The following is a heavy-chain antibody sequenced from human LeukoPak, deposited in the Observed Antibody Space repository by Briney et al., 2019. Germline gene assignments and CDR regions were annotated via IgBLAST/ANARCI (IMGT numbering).Heavy chain of an antibody. CDR3: ARDRPRRGPGDHDY. D-gene: IGHD7-27*01. CDR2: ISTYDAKT. CDR1: GDTFTTYG. V-gene: IGHV1-18*01. J-gene: IGHJ4*02. Sequence: ASVKVSCKASGDTFTTYGINWVRQAPGQGLEWMGWISTYDAKTFYAQNFQGRVTLTTDTSTTTAYMEMRSLTSDDTAVYYCARDRPRRGPGDHDYWGQGTLVTVSS.